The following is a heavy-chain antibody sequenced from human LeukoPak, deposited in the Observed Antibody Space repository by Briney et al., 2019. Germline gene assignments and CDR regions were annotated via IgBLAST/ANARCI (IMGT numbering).Heavy chain of an antibody. V-gene: IGHV3-21*01. J-gene: IGHJ6*02. Sequence: GGSLRLSCAASGFTFSSYSMNWVRQAPGKGLEWVSSISSSSSYIYYADSVKGRFTISRDNSKNTLYLQMNSLRAEDTAVYYCAKDTVFRLLYYYYYYGMDVWGQGTTVTVSS. CDR2: ISSSSSYI. D-gene: IGHD2-21*02. CDR3: AKDTVFRLLYYYYYYGMDV. CDR1: GFTFSSYS.